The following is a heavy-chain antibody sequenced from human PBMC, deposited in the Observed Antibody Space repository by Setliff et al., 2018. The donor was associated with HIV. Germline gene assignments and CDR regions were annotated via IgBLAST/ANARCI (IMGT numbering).Heavy chain of an antibody. V-gene: IGHV4-39*01. CDR2: TANT. Sequence: PSETLSLTCTVSGDSISTDNYHWGWIRQPLGKGLEWIGHTANTDYNPSLKSRVTVSVDTSKNQLSLRLSSVTAADTAVYYGARHAALIKRYYYYYLDVWGKGTTVTVSS. CDR1: GDSISTDNYH. D-gene: IGHD5-18*01. CDR3: ARHAALIKRYYYYYLDV. J-gene: IGHJ6*03.